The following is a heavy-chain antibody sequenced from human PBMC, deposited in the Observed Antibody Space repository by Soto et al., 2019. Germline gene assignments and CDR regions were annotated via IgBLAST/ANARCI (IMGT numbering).Heavy chain of an antibody. CDR3: ARERGIAAAGDFDY. J-gene: IGHJ4*02. V-gene: IGHV6-1*01. D-gene: IGHD6-13*01. Sequence: QTLSLPCAISGDSVSNNSAAWTWIRQSPSRGLEWLGRTYYRSKWYNDYAVSVKSRVTINPDTSKNRFSLQLNSVTPEDTAVYYCARERGIAAAGDFDYWGQGTLVTV. CDR1: GDSVSNNSAA. CDR2: TYYRSKWYN.